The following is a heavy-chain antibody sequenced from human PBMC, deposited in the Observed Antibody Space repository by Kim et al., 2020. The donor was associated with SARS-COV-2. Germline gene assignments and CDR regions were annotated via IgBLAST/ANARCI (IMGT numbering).Heavy chain of an antibody. D-gene: IGHD6-13*01. CDR3: AKDSRAGYSSSARKNYYYYGMDV. Sequence: GGSLRLSCAASGFTFSSYAMSWVRQAPGKGLEWVSAISGSGGSTYYADSVKGRFTISRDNSKNTLYLQMNSLRAEDTAVYYCAKDSRAGYSSSARKNYYYYGMDVWGQGTTVTVSS. CDR1: GFTFSSYA. J-gene: IGHJ6*02. V-gene: IGHV3-23*01. CDR2: ISGSGGST.